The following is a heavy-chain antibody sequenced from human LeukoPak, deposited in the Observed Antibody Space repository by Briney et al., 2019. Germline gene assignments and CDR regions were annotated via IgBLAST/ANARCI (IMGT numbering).Heavy chain of an antibody. J-gene: IGHJ4*02. CDR2: ISGSGGST. CDR3: AKDVRRSFYYFDY. CDR1: GFTFSSYA. D-gene: IGHD2/OR15-2a*01. V-gene: IGHV3-23*01. Sequence: PGGSLRLSCAASGFTFSSYAMSWVRPAPGKGLEWVSAISGSGGSTYYADSVKGRFTISRDNSKNTLYLQMNSLRAEDTAVYYCAKDVRRSFYYFDYWGQGTLVTVSS.